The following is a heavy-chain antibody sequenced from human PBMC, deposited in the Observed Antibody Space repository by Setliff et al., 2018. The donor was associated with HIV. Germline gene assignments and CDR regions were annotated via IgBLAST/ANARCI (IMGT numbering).Heavy chain of an antibody. CDR3: ARARTDYYDRRRRSHYYIDV. CDR2: MDPDSRDT. Sequence: ASVKVSCKPSGYTFSSYDINWVRQAAGQGLEWMGWMDPDSRDTGYAQRFEGRVTLTWDTSISTAYLELNHLKSDDTAVYYCARARTDYYDRRRRSHYYIDVWARGATVTVSS. D-gene: IGHD3-22*01. V-gene: IGHV1-8*02. CDR1: GYTFSSYD. J-gene: IGHJ6*03.